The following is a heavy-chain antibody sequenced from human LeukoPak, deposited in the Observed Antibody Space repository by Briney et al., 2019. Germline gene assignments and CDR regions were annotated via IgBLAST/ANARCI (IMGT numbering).Heavy chain of an antibody. V-gene: IGHV5-51*01. Sequence: GESLKISCKASGYSFTSHRIAWVRQMPGKGLEWMGIIYPGDSDTRYSPSFQGQVTMSVDKSISTAYLQWNSLKASDTAMYYCARHAVRDGYNRHNDYWGQGTLVTVSS. J-gene: IGHJ4*02. CDR2: IYPGDSDT. CDR1: GYSFTSHR. D-gene: IGHD5-24*01. CDR3: ARHAVRDGYNRHNDY.